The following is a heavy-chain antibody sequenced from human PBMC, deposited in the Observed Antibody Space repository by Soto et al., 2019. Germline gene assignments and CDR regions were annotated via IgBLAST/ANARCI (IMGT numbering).Heavy chain of an antibody. D-gene: IGHD4-17*01. CDR2: IYWADDK. V-gene: IGHV2-5*02. Sequence: QITLKESGPTLVKPTQPLTLTCTFSGFSLSTSGVGVGWIRQPPGKALEWLALIYWADDKRYSPSLKNRLTITEDTSKNQVAHTKTNMDPVHTATYYCAHRQRTVYFDYWGQGTLVTVCS. CDR3: AHRQRTVYFDY. CDR1: GFSLSTSGVG. J-gene: IGHJ4*02.